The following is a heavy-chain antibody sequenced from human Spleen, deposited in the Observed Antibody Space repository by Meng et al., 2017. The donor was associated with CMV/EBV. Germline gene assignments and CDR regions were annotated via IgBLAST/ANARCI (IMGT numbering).Heavy chain of an antibody. V-gene: IGHV4-39*01. CDR3: ASQGCSYSSSWYIKFCYFDY. CDR2: IYYSGST. J-gene: IGHJ4*02. CDR1: GGSISSSSYY. D-gene: IGHD6-13*01. Sequence: SETLSLTCTVSGGSISSSSYYWGWIRQPPGKGLEWIGSIYYSGSTYYNSSLKSRVTISVDTSKNQFSLKLSSVTAADTAVYYCASQGCSYSSSWYIKFCYFDYWGQGTLVTVSS.